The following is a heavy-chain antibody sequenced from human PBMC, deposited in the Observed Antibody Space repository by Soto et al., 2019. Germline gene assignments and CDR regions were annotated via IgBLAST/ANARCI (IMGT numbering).Heavy chain of an antibody. J-gene: IGHJ6*02. D-gene: IGHD6-13*01. Sequence: QVQLQESGPGLVKPSQTLSLTCTVSGGSISSGGYYWSWIRQHPGKGLEWIGYIYYSGSTYYNPSLKSRVTISVDTSKNQFSLKLSSVTAADTAVYYCARDLSRRNPYYYYYYGMDVWGQGTTVTVSS. V-gene: IGHV4-31*03. CDR1: GGSISSGGYY. CDR3: ARDLSRRNPYYYYYYGMDV. CDR2: IYYSGST.